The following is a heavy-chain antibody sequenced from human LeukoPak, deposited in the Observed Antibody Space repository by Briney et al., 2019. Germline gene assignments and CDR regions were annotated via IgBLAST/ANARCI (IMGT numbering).Heavy chain of an antibody. CDR1: GFIFREYA. V-gene: IGHV3-23*01. Sequence: GGPLRFSCVAYGFIFREYAMGWVRQAPGKRMEWVATINKNGAEMFYADSVKGRFTISRDNSKNTLNMHLRSLRADDTAVYYCAKHDGWELHDYCFDYWGQGTLVTASS. CDR3: AKHDGWELHDYCFDY. D-gene: IGHD1-26*01. CDR2: INKNGAEM. J-gene: IGHJ4*02.